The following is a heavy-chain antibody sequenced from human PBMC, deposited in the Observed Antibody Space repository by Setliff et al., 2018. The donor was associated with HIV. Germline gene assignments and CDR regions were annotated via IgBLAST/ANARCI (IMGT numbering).Heavy chain of an antibody. J-gene: IGHJ3*01. CDR2: IYSSGNT. D-gene: IGHD6-19*01. Sequence: PSETLSLTCTVSGGTINSGTYYWSWIRQPAGKGLEWIGHIYSSGNTNYNLSLKSRVTISVDTSKNQFSLKLTSVTAADTARYHCASLLAVSGSHAFDVWGQGTMVTVSS. V-gene: IGHV4-61*09. CDR3: ASLLAVSGSHAFDV. CDR1: GGTINSGTYY.